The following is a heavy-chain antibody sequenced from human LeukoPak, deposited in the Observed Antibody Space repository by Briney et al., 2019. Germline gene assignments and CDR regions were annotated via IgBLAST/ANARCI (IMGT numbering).Heavy chain of an antibody. CDR2: INPNSSGT. Sequence: ASVKVSCKASGGTFSSYAISWVRQAPGQGLEWMGWINPNSSGTNYAQKFQGRVTMTRDTSISTAYMELSRLRSDDTAVYYCASTGQQLVDGDWFDPWGQGTLVTVSS. CDR1: GGTFSSYA. D-gene: IGHD6-13*01. CDR3: ASTGQQLVDGDWFDP. J-gene: IGHJ5*02. V-gene: IGHV1-2*02.